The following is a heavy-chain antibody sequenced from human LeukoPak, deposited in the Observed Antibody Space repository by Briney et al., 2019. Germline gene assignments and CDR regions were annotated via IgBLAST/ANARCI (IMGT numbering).Heavy chain of an antibody. J-gene: IGHJ6*03. CDR1: GGSFSGYY. V-gene: IGHV4-34*01. CDR2: INHSGST. CDR3: ARRTHYYGSGSDSFYYYYMDV. Sequence: SETLSLTCTVSGGSFSGYYWSWIRQPPGKGLEWIGDINHSGSTNYNPSLKSRVTISVDTSKNQFSLKLSSVTAADTAVYYCARRTHYYGSGSDSFYYYYMDVWGKGTTVTISS. D-gene: IGHD3-10*01.